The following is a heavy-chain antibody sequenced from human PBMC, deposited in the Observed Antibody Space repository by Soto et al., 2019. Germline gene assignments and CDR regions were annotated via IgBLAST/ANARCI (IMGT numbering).Heavy chain of an antibody. CDR3: ARLVVVPHCSGGSCYSYCYGMDV. CDR1: GGSISSYY. J-gene: IGHJ6*02. CDR2: LYYSGST. Sequence: QVQLQESGPGLVKPSETLSLTCTVSGGSISSYYWSWIRQPPGKGLEWIGYLYYSGSTNYNPSLKSRVTISVDTSKNQCSPKLRSVTAADTAVYYCARLVVVPHCSGGSCYSYCYGMDVWGQGTTVTVSS. V-gene: IGHV4-59*01. D-gene: IGHD2-15*01.